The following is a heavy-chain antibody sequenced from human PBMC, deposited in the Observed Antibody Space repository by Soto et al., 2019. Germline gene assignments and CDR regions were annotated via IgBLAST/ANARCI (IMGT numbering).Heavy chain of an antibody. CDR1: GFTFSSYW. J-gene: IGHJ3*02. CDR3: ARVKIVPGHHDTAFDI. Sequence: EVQLVESGGGLVQPGGSLRLSCAASGFTFSSYWMSWVRQAPGKGLEWVANIKQDGSAKYYVDSVKRRFTISRDNAKNSLYLQMDSLRAEVTVVYYRARVKIVPGHHDTAFDIWGQGTMVTVSS. D-gene: IGHD2-2*01. V-gene: IGHV3-7*05. CDR2: IKQDGSAK.